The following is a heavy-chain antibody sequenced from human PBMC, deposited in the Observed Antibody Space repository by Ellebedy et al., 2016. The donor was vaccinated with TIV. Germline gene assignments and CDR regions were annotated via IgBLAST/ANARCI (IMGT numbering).Heavy chain of an antibody. CDR2: IGTAGDT. V-gene: IGHV3-13*01. Sequence: PGGSLRLSCAASGFSFRTYDMNWVRQAAGKGPEWVASIGTAGDTYYLGSVRGRFTISRENAKNSLYLQMNSLRAEDTAVYYCAVSQSQNLYSAFDIWGPGTMVTVSS. J-gene: IGHJ3*02. D-gene: IGHD4-11*01. CDR1: GFSFRTYD. CDR3: AVSQSQNLYSAFDI.